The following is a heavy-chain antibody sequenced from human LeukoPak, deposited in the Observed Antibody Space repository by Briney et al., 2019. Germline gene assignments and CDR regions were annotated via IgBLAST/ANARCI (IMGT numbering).Heavy chain of an antibody. Sequence: GGSLRLSCAASGFTFSSYWMSWVRQAPGKGLEWVANIKQDGSGKYYVDSVKGRFTISRDNAKNSLYLQMNSLRAEDTAVYYCARDPYDFWSGYYRDYWGQGTLVTVSS. CDR2: IKQDGSGK. CDR3: ARDPYDFWSGYYRDY. D-gene: IGHD3-3*01. J-gene: IGHJ4*02. V-gene: IGHV3-7*01. CDR1: GFTFSSYW.